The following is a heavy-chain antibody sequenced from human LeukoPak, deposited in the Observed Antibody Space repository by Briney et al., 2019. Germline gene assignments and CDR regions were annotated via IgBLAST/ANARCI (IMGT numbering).Heavy chain of an antibody. D-gene: IGHD5-12*01. V-gene: IGHV3-7*01. CDR1: GFTFSSYS. CDR3: TRIWLEALRVPFDY. Sequence: PGGSLRLSCAASGFTFSSYSMNWVRQAPGKGLEWLANIKYDGRETYYVDSVKGRFTISRDNAKNSLYLQMNSLRADDTAVYYCTRIWLEALRVPFDYWGQGTLVTVSS. J-gene: IGHJ4*02. CDR2: IKYDGRET.